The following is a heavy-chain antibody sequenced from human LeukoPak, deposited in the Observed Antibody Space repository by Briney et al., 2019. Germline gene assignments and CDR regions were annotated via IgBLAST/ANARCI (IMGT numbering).Heavy chain of an antibody. J-gene: IGHJ6*02. CDR3: ARDLARRTRYCSGGSCYYYYYGMDV. V-gene: IGHV3-30-3*01. Sequence: GGSLRLSCAATGFTFSSYAMRWVRQAPGKGLEWVAVISYDGSNKYYADSVKGRFTISRDNSKNTLYLQMNSLRAEDTAVYYCARDLARRTRYCSGGSCYYYYYGMDVWGQGTTVTVSS. D-gene: IGHD2-15*01. CDR2: ISYDGSNK. CDR1: GFTFSSYA.